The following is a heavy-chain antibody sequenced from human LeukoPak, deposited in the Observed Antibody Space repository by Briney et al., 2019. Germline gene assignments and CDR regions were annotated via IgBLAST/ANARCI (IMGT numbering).Heavy chain of an antibody. CDR1: GFTFSSYG. Sequence: GGSLRLSCAASGFTFSSYGIHWVRQAPGKGLEWVAVISYDGSNKYYADSVKGRFTISRDNSKNTLYLQMNSLRAEDTAVYYCAKSNAFDIWGQGTMVTVSS. CDR2: ISYDGSNK. J-gene: IGHJ3*02. CDR3: AKSNAFDI. V-gene: IGHV3-30*18.